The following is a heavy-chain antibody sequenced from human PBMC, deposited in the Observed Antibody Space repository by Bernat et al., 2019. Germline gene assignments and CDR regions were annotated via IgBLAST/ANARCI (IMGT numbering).Heavy chain of an antibody. D-gene: IGHD5-18*01. CDR2: IYWDDDK. CDR1: GFSLSTSRVG. V-gene: IGHV2-5*02. Sequence: QITLKESGPTLVKPTQTLTLTCTFSGFSLSTSRVGVGWIRQPPGEALEWLALIYWDDDKRYSPSLKSRLAITKDTSKNQVVLTMTNMDPVDTGTYYCVHRETHYTYGPSDFDYWGQGALVTVSS. CDR3: VHRETHYTYGPSDFDY. J-gene: IGHJ4*02.